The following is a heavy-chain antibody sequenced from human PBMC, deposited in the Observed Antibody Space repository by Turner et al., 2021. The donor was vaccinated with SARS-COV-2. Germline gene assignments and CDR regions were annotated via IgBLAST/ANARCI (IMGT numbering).Heavy chain of an antibody. D-gene: IGHD3-22*01. V-gene: IGHV1-2*02. J-gene: IGHJ4*02. CDR1: GYTFSDYD. CDR3: ARVENDFDDSGSYSDSFDY. CDR2: ITPKSGGT. Sequence: QVQLVQSGAEVTKPGASVKVSCKASGYTFSDYDLHWIRQAPGKGLEWMGGITPKSGGTDYAQKFKDRITMTRDTSINTIHMELSRVTSDDTAIYYCARVENDFDDSGSYSDSFDYWGQGSLVTVSS.